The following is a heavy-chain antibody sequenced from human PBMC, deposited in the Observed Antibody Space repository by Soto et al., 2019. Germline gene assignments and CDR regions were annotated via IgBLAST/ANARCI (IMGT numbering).Heavy chain of an antibody. Sequence: QVQLVESGGGVVQPGRSLRLSCAASGFTFSSYAMHWVRQAPGKGLEWVAVISYDGSNKYYADSVKGRFTISRDNSKNTLYLQMNSLRAEDTAVYYCARDWIERIAARPEGGFDPWGQGTLVTVSS. CDR2: ISYDGSNK. V-gene: IGHV3-30-3*01. CDR3: ARDWIERIAARPEGGFDP. D-gene: IGHD6-6*01. CDR1: GFTFSSYA. J-gene: IGHJ5*02.